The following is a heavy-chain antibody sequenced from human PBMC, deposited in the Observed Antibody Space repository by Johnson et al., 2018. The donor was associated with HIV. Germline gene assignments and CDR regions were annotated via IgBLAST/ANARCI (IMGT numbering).Heavy chain of an antibody. Sequence: MQLVESGGGLVQPGGSLRLSCAASGFTFDDYCMSWVRQAPGKGLAWVSCINQTGGNTSYADSVQGRFPTSRDNAKNSLYLQMNSLRDKDTAVYYGAKDRAMVRSVMPGAFDIWGQGTMVTVSS. CDR1: GFTFDDYC. D-gene: IGHD3-10*01. CDR3: AKDRAMVRSVMPGAFDI. J-gene: IGHJ3*02. V-gene: IGHV3-20*04. CDR2: INQTGGNT.